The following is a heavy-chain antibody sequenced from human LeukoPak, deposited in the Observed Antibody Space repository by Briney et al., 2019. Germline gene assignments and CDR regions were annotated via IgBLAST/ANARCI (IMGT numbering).Heavy chain of an antibody. V-gene: IGHV4-59*01. J-gene: IGHJ5*02. CDR1: GGSISSYY. Sequence: SETLSLTCTVSGGSISSYYWSWIRQPPGKGLDWIGYIYYSGSTNYNPSLKSRVTISVDTSKNQFSLKLSSVTAADTAVYYCARDGCGGDCYSSWFDPWGQGTLVTVSS. CDR3: ARDGCGGDCYSSWFDP. CDR2: IYYSGST. D-gene: IGHD2-21*02.